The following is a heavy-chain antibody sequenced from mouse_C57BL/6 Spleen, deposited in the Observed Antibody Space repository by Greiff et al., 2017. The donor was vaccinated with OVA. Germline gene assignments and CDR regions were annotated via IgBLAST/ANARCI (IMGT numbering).Heavy chain of an antibody. V-gene: IGHV1-15*01. CDR2: IDPETGGT. J-gene: IGHJ4*01. D-gene: IGHD1-1*01. Sequence: VQLQQSGAELVRPGASVTLSCKASGYTFTDYEMHWVKQTPVHGLEWIGAIDPETGGTAYNQKFKGKAILTADKSSSTAYMELRSLTSEDSAVYYCTTYYYGSSRSYAMDYWGQGTSVTVSS. CDR3: TTYYYGSSRSYAMDY. CDR1: GYTFTDYE.